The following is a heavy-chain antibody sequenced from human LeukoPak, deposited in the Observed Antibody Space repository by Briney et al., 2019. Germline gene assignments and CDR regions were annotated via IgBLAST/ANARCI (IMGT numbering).Heavy chain of an antibody. J-gene: IGHJ4*02. CDR2: IYDNNST. CDR3: ATANPTPRGINFDY. D-gene: IGHD3-10*01. CDR1: GFTVSSNY. V-gene: IGHV3-53*01. Sequence: GGSLRLSCAVSGFTVSSNYMNWVRQAPGKGLEWVSIIYDNNSTYYADSVKGRFTISRDSSKNILYLQMNSLRTDDTAIYYCATANPTPRGINFDYWGQGTLVTVSS.